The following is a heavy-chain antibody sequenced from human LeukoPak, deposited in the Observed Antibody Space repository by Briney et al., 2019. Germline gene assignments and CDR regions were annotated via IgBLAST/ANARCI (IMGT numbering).Heavy chain of an antibody. V-gene: IGHV3-30-3*01. CDR2: ISYDGSNK. Sequence: GGSLRLCCAASGFTFSSYAMHWVRQAPGKGLEWVAVISYDGSNKYYADSVKGRFTISRDNSKNTLYLQMNSLRAEDTAVYYCARSISAAAGAFDYWGQGTLVTVSS. J-gene: IGHJ4*02. CDR1: GFTFSSYA. D-gene: IGHD6-13*01. CDR3: ARSISAAAGAFDY.